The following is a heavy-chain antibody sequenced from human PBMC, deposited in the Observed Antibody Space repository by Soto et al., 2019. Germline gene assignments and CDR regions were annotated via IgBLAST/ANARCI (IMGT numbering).Heavy chain of an antibody. D-gene: IGHD6-19*01. CDR2: IWYDGSNK. Sequence: HPGGSLRLSCAASGFTFSSYGMHWVRQAPGKGLEWVAVIWYDGSNKYYADSVKGRFTISRDNSKNTLYLQMNSLRAEDTAVYYCARGLVAVAGTSPDYWGQGTLVTVSS. J-gene: IGHJ4*02. CDR3: ARGLVAVAGTSPDY. V-gene: IGHV3-33*01. CDR1: GFTFSSYG.